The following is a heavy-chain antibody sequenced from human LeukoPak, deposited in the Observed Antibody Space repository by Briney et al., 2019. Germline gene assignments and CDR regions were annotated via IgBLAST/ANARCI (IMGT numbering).Heavy chain of an antibody. CDR2: ITSSSSTI. CDR3: ARGIDN. CDR1: GFTFSSYS. V-gene: IGHV3-48*02. J-gene: IGHJ4*02. Sequence: GGSLRLSCAASGFTFSSYSMNWVRQAPGKGLEWVSHITSSSSTIYCADSVKGRFTSSRDNAKNSLFLQMNSLRDEDTAVYYCARGIDNWGQGTLVTVSS.